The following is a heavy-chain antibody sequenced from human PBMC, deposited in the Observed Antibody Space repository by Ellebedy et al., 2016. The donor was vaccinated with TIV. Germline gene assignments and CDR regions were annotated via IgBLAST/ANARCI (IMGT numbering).Heavy chain of an antibody. CDR1: GGSFSGYY. Sequence: MPSETLSLTCAVYGGSFSGYYWSWIRQPPGKGLEWIGEINHSGNTNYNPSLKSRFTVSLGTSNNQFSLKLSSVTAADTAVYYCARGGLWFGVWGQGTTVTVSS. J-gene: IGHJ6*02. D-gene: IGHD3-10*01. CDR2: INHSGNT. CDR3: ARGGLWFGV. V-gene: IGHV4-34*01.